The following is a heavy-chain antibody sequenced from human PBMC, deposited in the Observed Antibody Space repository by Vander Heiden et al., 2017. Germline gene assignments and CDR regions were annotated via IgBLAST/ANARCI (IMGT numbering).Heavy chain of an antibody. Sequence: QVQLQESGPGLVKPSETLSLTCTVSGGSISSYYWSWIRQPPGKGLEWIGYIYDSGSTIYNPSLKSRVTISVDTSKNHLSLKLTSVTAADTAVYYCARAHPDYGDYVDYWGQGTLVTVSS. V-gene: IGHV4-59*01. CDR1: GGSISSYY. J-gene: IGHJ4*02. CDR2: IYDSGST. CDR3: ARAHPDYGDYVDY. D-gene: IGHD4-17*01.